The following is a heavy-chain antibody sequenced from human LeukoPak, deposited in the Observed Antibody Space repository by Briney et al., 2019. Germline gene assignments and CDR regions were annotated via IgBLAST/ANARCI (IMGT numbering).Heavy chain of an antibody. V-gene: IGHV1-8*01. J-gene: IGHJ6*02. CDR2: MNPNSGNT. CDR1: GYTFTSYD. D-gene: IGHD3-3*01. Sequence: ASVKVSCKASGYTFTSYDINWVRQATGQGLEWMGWMNPNSGNTGYAQKFQGRVTITRNTSISTAYMELSSLRSEDTAVYYCARGRAHYDFWSGYLNRDYYYYGMDVWGQGTTVTVSS. CDR3: ARGRAHYDFWSGYLNRDYYYYGMDV.